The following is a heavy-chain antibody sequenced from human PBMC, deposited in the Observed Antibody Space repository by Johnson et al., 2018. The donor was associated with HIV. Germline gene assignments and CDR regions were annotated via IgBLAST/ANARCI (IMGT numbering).Heavy chain of an antibody. CDR1: GFTFDDYA. CDR2: ISWNSGRI. Sequence: VESGGGLVQPGGSLRLSCAASGFTFDDYAMHWVRQAPGKGLEWVSGISWNSGRIGYADSVKGRFTISRDNAKKSLYLQMNSLRAEDTAVYYCATRDPTYRPGAFDIWGQGTMVTASS. J-gene: IGHJ3*02. D-gene: IGHD1-14*01. CDR3: ATRDPTYRPGAFDI. V-gene: IGHV3-9*01.